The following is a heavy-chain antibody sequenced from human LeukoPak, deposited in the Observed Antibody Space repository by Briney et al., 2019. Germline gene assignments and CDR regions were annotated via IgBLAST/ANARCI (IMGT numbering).Heavy chain of an antibody. CDR2: INPNSGGT. V-gene: IGHV1-2*02. J-gene: IGHJ3*02. D-gene: IGHD2-2*01. CDR3: AAVVPAALDAFDI. CDR1: GYTFTGYY. Sequence: ASVKVSCKASGYTFTGYYMHWVRQAPGQGLEWMGWINPNSGGTNYAQKFQGRVIMTRDTSISTAYMELSRLRSDDTAVYYCAAVVPAALDAFDIWGQGTMVTVSS.